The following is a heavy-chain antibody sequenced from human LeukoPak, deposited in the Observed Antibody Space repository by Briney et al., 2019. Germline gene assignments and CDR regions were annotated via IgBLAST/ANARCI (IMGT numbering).Heavy chain of an antibody. CDR2: ISGSGGST. CDR3: AKSPNPNYCGSGSYLSGMDV. J-gene: IGHJ6*02. V-gene: IGHV3-23*01. CDR1: GFTFSSYA. D-gene: IGHD3-10*01. Sequence: GGSLRLSCAASGFTFSSYAMSWVRQAPGKGLEWVSAISGSGGSTYYADSVKGRFTISRDNSKNTLYLQMNSLRAEDTAVYYCAKSPNPNYCGSGSYLSGMDVWGQGTTVTVSS.